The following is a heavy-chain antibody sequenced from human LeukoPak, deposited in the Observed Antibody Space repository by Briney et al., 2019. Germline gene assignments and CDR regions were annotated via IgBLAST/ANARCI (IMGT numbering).Heavy chain of an antibody. J-gene: IGHJ4*02. CDR2: ISGSGGST. Sequence: GGSLRLSCAPSGFTFSSYAMRWVRQAPGKGLEWVSAISGSGGSTYYADSVKGRFTISRDNSKNTLYLQMNSLRAEDTAVYYCAKEGLDYYGSGSLDYWGQGTLVTVSS. D-gene: IGHD3-10*01. V-gene: IGHV3-23*01. CDR3: AKEGLDYYGSGSLDY. CDR1: GFTFSSYA.